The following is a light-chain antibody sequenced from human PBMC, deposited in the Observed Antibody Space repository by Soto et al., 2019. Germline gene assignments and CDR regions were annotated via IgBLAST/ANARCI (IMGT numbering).Light chain of an antibody. CDR3: QQSYSTFYT. CDR2: AAS. CDR1: QSISSY. Sequence: DIQMTQSPSSLSAPVGDRVTITCRASQSISSYLNWYQQKPGKAPKLLIYAASSLQSGVPSRFSGSGSGTDFTLTISSLQPEDFATYYCQQSYSTFYTFGQGTKLEIK. V-gene: IGKV1-39*01. J-gene: IGKJ2*01.